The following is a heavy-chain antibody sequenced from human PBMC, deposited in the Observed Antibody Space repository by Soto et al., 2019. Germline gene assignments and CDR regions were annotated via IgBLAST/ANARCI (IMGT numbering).Heavy chain of an antibody. CDR2: TNGNLGTG. CDR1: GGTFSSYP. D-gene: IGHD5-18*01. V-gene: IGHV1-69*06. Sequence: QVQLVQSGAEVKKPGSSVKVSCKASGGTFSSYPISWVRQAPGQGLEWMGGTNGNLGTGNYAQKFRGRLTITTDISTTTAYMELSSLTSEDTAVYYCARRDSPGYFGYCDNWGQGTLVTVSS. J-gene: IGHJ4*02. CDR3: ARRDSPGYFGYCDN.